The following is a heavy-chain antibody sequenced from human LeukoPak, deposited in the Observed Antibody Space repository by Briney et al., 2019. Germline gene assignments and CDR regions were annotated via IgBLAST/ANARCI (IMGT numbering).Heavy chain of an antibody. J-gene: IGHJ4*02. CDR1: GFTFSTSW. CDR3: ARDSSGWGFDY. V-gene: IGHV3-74*01. D-gene: IGHD6-25*01. Sequence: GGSLRLSCAASGFTFSTSWMHWVRQAPGKGLVWVSGIRGEGSSTIYADSVKGRFTISRDNARNTLYLQVNSLRAEDTAVYYCARDSSGWGFDYWGQGSLVTVSS. CDR2: IRGEGSST.